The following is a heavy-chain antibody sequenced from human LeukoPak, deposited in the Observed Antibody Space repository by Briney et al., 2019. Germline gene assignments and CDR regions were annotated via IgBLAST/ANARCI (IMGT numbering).Heavy chain of an antibody. Sequence: GGSLRLSCAASEFTLSSNYMTWVRQAPGKGLEWVSIIYSGGSTYYADSVKGRFAISRDNSKNTLYLQMNSLRAEDTAVYYCAREGEMGGALDYWGQGTLVTVSS. CDR2: IYSGGST. D-gene: IGHD5-24*01. J-gene: IGHJ4*02. V-gene: IGHV3-53*01. CDR1: EFTLSSNY. CDR3: AREGEMGGALDY.